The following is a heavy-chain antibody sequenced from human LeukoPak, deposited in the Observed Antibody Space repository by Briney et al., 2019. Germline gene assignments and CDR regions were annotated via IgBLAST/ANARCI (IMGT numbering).Heavy chain of an antibody. CDR2: IIPILGIA. CDR1: GGTFSSYA. Sequence: GASVKVSCKASGGTFSSYAISWVRQAPGQGLEWMGRIIPILGIANYAQKFQGRVTITADKSTSTAYMELSSLRSEDTAVYYCARGHRTVAGTYDYWGQGTLVTVSS. J-gene: IGHJ4*02. D-gene: IGHD6-19*01. CDR3: ARGHRTVAGTYDY. V-gene: IGHV1-69*04.